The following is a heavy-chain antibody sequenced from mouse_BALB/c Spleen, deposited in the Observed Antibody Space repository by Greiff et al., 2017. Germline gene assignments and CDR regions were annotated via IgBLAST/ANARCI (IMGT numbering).Heavy chain of an antibody. V-gene: IGHV14-3*02. D-gene: IGHD2-14*01. CDR3: ASGKDYYRYDRYAMDY. CDR2: IDPANGNT. CDR1: GFNIKDTY. Sequence: EVKLVESGAELVKPGASVKLSCTASGFNIKDTYMHWVKQRPEQGLEWIGRIDPANGNTKYDPKFQGKATITADTSSNTAYLQLSSLTSEDTAVYYCASGKDYYRYDRYAMDYWGQGTSVTVSS. J-gene: IGHJ4*01.